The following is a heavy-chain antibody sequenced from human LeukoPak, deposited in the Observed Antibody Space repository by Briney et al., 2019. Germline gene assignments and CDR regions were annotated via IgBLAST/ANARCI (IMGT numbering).Heavy chain of an antibody. CDR2: IIPIFGTA. V-gene: IGHV1-69*01. CDR3: ALSIAAAGVDFDY. J-gene: IGHJ4*02. CDR1: GGTFSSYA. Sequence: SVKVSCKASGGTFSSYAISWVRQAPGQGLEWMGGIIPIFGTANYAQKFQGRVTITADESTSTAYMELSSLRSEDTAVYYCALSIAAAGVDFDYWGQGTLVTVSS. D-gene: IGHD6-13*01.